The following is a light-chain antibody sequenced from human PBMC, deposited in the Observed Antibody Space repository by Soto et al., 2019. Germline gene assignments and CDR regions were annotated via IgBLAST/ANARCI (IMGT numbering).Light chain of an antibody. V-gene: IGKV1-39*01. CDR3: QQSYSPPPIT. J-gene: IGKJ5*01. Sequence: DIQLNQSPSFLSASVGDRVTITCRASQTISNYLNWYQKKPGKAPKLLIYAASSLQRGVPSRFSGSGSGTDFTLTIDSLQPEDFATYYCQQSYSPPPITFGQGTLLEIK. CDR1: QTISNY. CDR2: AAS.